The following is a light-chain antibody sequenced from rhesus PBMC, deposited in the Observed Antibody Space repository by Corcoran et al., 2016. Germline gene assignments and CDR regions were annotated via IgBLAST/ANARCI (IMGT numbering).Light chain of an antibody. V-gene: IGKV1-74*01. Sequence: DIQMTQSPSSLSASVGDRVTITCRVSENVNNYLNWYQQKPGKAPKLLIYKASTLQSGAPSRFSGSGSGTDYTFTISSLQPEDVATYYCQHGYGTPYSFGQGTKVEIK. J-gene: IGKJ2*01. CDR1: ENVNNY. CDR3: QHGYGTPYS. CDR2: KAS.